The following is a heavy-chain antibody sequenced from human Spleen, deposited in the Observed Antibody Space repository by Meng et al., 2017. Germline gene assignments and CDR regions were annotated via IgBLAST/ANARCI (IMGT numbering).Heavy chain of an antibody. CDR1: GFTFSSYE. Sequence: GESLKISCAASGFTFSSYEMNWVRQGPGKGLEWVSYISSSASTIYYADSVKGRFTISRDNAKNSLYLQMNSLRTEDTAVYYCASLRGSVPTWGQGTLVTVSS. CDR3: ASLRGSVPT. J-gene: IGHJ4*02. D-gene: IGHD3-10*01. CDR2: ISSSASTI. V-gene: IGHV3-48*03.